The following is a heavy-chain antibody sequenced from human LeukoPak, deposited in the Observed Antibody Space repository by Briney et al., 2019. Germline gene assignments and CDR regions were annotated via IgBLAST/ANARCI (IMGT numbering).Heavy chain of an antibody. CDR1: GFTFSSYA. Sequence: QSGGSLRLSCAASGFTFSSYAMSWVCQAPGKGLEWVSVISGSGGSTYYADSVKGRFTISRDNSKNTLYLQMNSLRAEDTAVYYCARAGVQQQLVPVYFDYWGQGTLVTVSS. V-gene: IGHV3-23*01. D-gene: IGHD6-13*01. CDR2: ISGSGGST. J-gene: IGHJ4*02. CDR3: ARAGVQQQLVPVYFDY.